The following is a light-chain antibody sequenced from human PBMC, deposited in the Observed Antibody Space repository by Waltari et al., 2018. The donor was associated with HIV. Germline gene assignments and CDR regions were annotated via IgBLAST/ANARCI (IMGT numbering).Light chain of an antibody. CDR2: DAS. J-gene: IGKJ4*01. Sequence: EIVLTQSPATLPLSPGERAILPCRASQHVNTFLAWYQQKPGQSPRLLIFDASKGATGIPARFSGRGSGTDFTLTISSLDAEDSAFYFCQQRSNWPALSFGGGTKVEIK. CDR3: QQRSNWPALS. CDR1: QHVNTF. V-gene: IGKV3-11*01.